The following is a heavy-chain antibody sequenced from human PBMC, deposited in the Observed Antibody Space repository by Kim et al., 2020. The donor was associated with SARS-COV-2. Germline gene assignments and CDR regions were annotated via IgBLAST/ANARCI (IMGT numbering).Heavy chain of an antibody. CDR2: ISYDGSNK. J-gene: IGHJ4*01. CDR1: GFTFSSYA. D-gene: IGHD3-22*01. Sequence: GGSLRLSCAASGFTFSSYAMHWVRQAPGKGLEWVAVISYDGSNKYYADSVKGRFTISRDNSKNTLYLQMNSLRAEDTAVYYCARGIKYYYDSSGYVSDF. CDR3: ARGIKYYYDSSGYVSDF. V-gene: IGHV3-30*04.